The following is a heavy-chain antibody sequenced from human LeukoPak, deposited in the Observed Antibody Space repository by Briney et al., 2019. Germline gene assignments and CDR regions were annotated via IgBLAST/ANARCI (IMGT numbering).Heavy chain of an antibody. V-gene: IGHV2-5*02. CDR3: AHRRSGERYFHY. CDR2: IYWDDDK. CDR1: GFALSTPEVG. D-gene: IGHD4-17*01. J-gene: IGHJ4*02. Sequence: SGPTLLKPTQTLTLTGTFSGFALSTPEVGVGWICQPPRKALEWPALIYWDDDKRYSPSLKSKLTITKDTSKNQVVLTMTNMDLVDTATYYCAHRRSGERYFHYWGQGTLVTVSS.